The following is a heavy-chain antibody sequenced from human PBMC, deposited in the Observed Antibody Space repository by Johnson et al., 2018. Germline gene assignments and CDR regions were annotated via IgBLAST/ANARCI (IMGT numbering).Heavy chain of an antibody. CDR2: ISYDGSNK. Sequence: QVQLVQSGGGVVQPGRSLRLSCAASGFTFSSYGMHWVRQAPGKGLEWVAVISYDGSNKYYADSVKGRFTISRDNSKNTLYLQMNSLRAEDTAVYSCAKDGGYYYYYYMDVWGKGTTVTVSS. CDR1: GFTFSSYG. V-gene: IGHV3-30*18. CDR3: AKDGGYYYYYYMDV. D-gene: IGHD3-16*01. J-gene: IGHJ6*03.